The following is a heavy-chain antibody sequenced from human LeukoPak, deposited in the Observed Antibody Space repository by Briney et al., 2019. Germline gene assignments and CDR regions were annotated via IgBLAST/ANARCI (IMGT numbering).Heavy chain of an antibody. J-gene: IGHJ3*02. Sequence: ASVKVSCKASGYTFTSYGISWVRQAPGQGLEWMGWISAYNGNTNYAQKLQGRVTMTTDTSTSTAYMELRSLRSEDTAVYYCASDSSSWLDLFDAFDIWGQGTMVTVSS. CDR3: ASDSSSWLDLFDAFDI. V-gene: IGHV1-18*01. CDR2: ISAYNGNT. D-gene: IGHD6-13*01. CDR1: GYTFTSYG.